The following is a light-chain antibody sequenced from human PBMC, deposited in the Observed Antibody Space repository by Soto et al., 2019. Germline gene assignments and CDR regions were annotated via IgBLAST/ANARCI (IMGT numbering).Light chain of an antibody. CDR3: SSYTSSITLL. CDR2: DVS. V-gene: IGLV2-14*03. Sequence: QSALTQPASVSGSPGQSITISCTGTSSDVGRYNYVSWYQQHPGKAPKLIIYDVSDRPSGVPSRFSGSKSGNTASLTISGLQAEDEADYYCSSYTSSITLLFGGGTKVTVL. J-gene: IGLJ2*01. CDR1: SSDVGRYNY.